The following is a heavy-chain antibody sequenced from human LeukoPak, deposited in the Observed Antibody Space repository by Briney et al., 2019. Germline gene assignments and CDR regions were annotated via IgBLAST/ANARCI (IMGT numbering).Heavy chain of an antibody. Sequence: GGSLRLSCAASGFTFSSYEMNWVRQAPGKGLEWVSYISSSGTLIYNADSVKGRFTISRDNARNSLYLQMNSLRAEDTAVYYCARKYCSATSCLFDYWGQGTLVTVSS. CDR1: GFTFSSYE. CDR3: ARKYCSATSCLFDY. CDR2: ISSSGTLI. D-gene: IGHD2-2*01. V-gene: IGHV3-48*03. J-gene: IGHJ4*02.